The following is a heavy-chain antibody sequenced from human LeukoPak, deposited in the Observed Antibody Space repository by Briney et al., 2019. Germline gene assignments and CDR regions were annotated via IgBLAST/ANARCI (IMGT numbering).Heavy chain of an antibody. J-gene: IGHJ4*02. V-gene: IGHV3-21*01. Sequence: PGGSLRLSCAASGFTFSSYSMNWVRQAPGKGLEWVSSISSSSSYIYYADSVKGRFTISRDNAKNSLYLQMNSLRAEDTAVYYCARVGGGYCSSTSCSDDYWGQGTLVTVSS. CDR3: ARVGGGYCSSTSCSDDY. CDR1: GFTFSSYS. CDR2: ISSSSSYI. D-gene: IGHD2-2*01.